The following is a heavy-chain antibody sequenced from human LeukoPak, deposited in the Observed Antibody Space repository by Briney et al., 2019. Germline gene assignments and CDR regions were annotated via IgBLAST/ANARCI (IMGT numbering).Heavy chain of an antibody. CDR2: INPNSGGT. Sequence: ASVKVSCKASGYTFTVYYMHWVRQAPGQGVEWMGWINPNSGGTNYAQKFQGRVTMTGDTSISTAYMELSRLRSDDTAVYYCARGLWFGDNGDYWGQGTLVTVSS. CDR3: ARGLWFGDNGDY. V-gene: IGHV1-2*02. J-gene: IGHJ4*02. D-gene: IGHD3-10*01. CDR1: GYTFTVYY.